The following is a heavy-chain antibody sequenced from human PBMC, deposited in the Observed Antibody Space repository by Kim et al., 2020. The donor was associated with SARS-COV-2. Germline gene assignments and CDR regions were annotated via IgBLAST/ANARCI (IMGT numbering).Heavy chain of an antibody. CDR3: ARATGYFSVSGSLAMDL. CDR1: GFTFSRYD. V-gene: IGHV3-13*01. CDR2: FGSAGDT. Sequence: GGSLRLSCAASGFTFSRYDMHWVRQVVGQGLEWVSSFGSAGDTYYANFVKGRFTVSRDNSQNSLYLQMDNLRAGDTAVYYCARATGYFSVSGSLAMDLWGQGITVTVS. D-gene: IGHD3-10*01. J-gene: IGHJ6*02.